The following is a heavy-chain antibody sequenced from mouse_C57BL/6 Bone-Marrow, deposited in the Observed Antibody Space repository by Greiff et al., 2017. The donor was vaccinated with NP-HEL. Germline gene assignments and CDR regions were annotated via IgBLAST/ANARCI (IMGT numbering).Heavy chain of an antibody. Sequence: QVQLQQSGPELVKPGASVKISCKASGYAFSSSWMNWVKQRPGKGLEWIGRIYPGDGDTNYNGKFKGKATLTADKSSSTAYMQLSSLTSEDSAVYFCAREKRGIWFAYWGQGTLVTVSA. CDR1: GYAFSSSW. J-gene: IGHJ3*01. V-gene: IGHV1-82*01. CDR2: IYPGDGDT. CDR3: AREKRGIWFAY.